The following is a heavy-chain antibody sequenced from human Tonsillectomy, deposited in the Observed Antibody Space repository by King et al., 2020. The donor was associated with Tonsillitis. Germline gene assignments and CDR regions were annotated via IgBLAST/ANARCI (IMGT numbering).Heavy chain of an antibody. CDR2: INHSGST. CDR3: ARGHSTSVTINFDY. D-gene: IGHD4-17*01. V-gene: IGHV4-34*01. CDR1: GGSFSGYY. J-gene: IGHJ4*02. Sequence: VQLQQWGAEVLKSSETLSLTCAVYGGSFSGYYWSWIRQPPGKGLEWIGEINHSGSTNYNPSLKRRVTISVDTSKNQFSLELTPVTAADTAVYYCARGHSTSVTINFDYWGQGSLVTVSS.